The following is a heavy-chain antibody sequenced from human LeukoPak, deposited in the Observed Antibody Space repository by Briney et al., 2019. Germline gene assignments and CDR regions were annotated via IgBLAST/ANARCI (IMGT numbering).Heavy chain of an antibody. Sequence: PSETLSLTCTVSGGSISSYYWSRIRQPPGKELEWIGYIYYSGSTNYNPSLKSRVTISVDTSKNQFSLKLSSVTAADTAVYYCARESYYDSSGPFDYWGQGTLVTVSS. V-gene: IGHV4-59*01. CDR3: ARESYYDSSGPFDY. CDR1: GGSISSYY. D-gene: IGHD3-22*01. CDR2: IYYSGST. J-gene: IGHJ4*02.